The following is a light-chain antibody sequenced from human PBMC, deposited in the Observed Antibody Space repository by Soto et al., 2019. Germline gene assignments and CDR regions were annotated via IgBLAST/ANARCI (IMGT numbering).Light chain of an antibody. CDR2: VAS. J-gene: IGKJ2*01. V-gene: IGKV3-15*01. CDR3: QQFNNWPHT. Sequence: IVWTQSPATLSVSPGERATLSCRASQSVNQKLGWYQQKPGQAPRLLLYVASYMATGMPARFSGSGSGTDYTLTISNLQAEDFAVYYCQQFNNWPHTFGQGTRLEIK. CDR1: QSVNQK.